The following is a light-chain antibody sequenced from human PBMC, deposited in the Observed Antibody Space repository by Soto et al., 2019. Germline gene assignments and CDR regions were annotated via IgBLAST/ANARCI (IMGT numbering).Light chain of an antibody. CDR1: MSDVGDYDY. CDR3: CSYAGSSTSVI. CDR2: DVY. Sequence: QAALTQPRAVSGCPGQAVTISCTGTMSDVGDYDYVSWYQQHPGKAPKLIIYDVYKRSSGVPDRFSGSKSGNTASLTISGLQAEDEADYYCCSYAGSSTSVIFGGGTKVTVL. V-gene: IGLV2-11*01. J-gene: IGLJ2*01.